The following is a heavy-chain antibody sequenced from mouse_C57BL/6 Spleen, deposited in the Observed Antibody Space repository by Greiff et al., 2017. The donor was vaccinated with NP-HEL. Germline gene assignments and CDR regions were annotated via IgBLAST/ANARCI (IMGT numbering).Heavy chain of an antibody. Sequence: ESGPGLVKPSQSLSLTCSVTGYSITSGYYWNWIRQFPGNKLEWMGYISYDGSNNYNPSLKNRISITRDTSKNQFFLKLNSVTTEDTATYYCARAPNWEFFDYWGQGTTLTVSS. CDR3: ARAPNWEFFDY. D-gene: IGHD4-1*01. V-gene: IGHV3-6*01. CDR2: ISYDGSN. J-gene: IGHJ2*01. CDR1: GYSITSGYY.